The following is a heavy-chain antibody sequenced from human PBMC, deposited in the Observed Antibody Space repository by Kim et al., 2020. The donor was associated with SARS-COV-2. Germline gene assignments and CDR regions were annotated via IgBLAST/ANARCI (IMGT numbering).Heavy chain of an antibody. Sequence: GGSLRLSCAASGFTFSSYWMSWVRQAPGKGLEWVANIKQDGSEKYYVDSVKGRFTISRDNAKNSLYLQMNSLRAEDTAVYYCARYANYYGSGSYYYYYGMDVWGQGTTVTVSS. D-gene: IGHD3-10*01. V-gene: IGHV3-7*03. CDR2: IKQDGSEK. J-gene: IGHJ6*02. CDR3: ARYANYYGSGSYYYYYGMDV. CDR1: GFTFSSYW.